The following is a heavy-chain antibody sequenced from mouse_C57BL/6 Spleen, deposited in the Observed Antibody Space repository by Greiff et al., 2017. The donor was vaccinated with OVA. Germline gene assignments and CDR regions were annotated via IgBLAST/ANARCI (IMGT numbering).Heavy chain of an antibody. CDR1: GYTFTSYW. V-gene: IGHV1-69*01. Sequence: QVQLQQPGAELVMPGASVKLSCKASGYTFTSYWMHWVKQRPGQGLEWIGEIDPSDSYTNYNQKFKGKSTLTVDKSSSTAYMQLSSLTSEDSAVYYCARLGGQLRSMDYWGQGTSVTVSS. D-gene: IGHD3-2*02. CDR2: IDPSDSYT. CDR3: ARLGGQLRSMDY. J-gene: IGHJ4*01.